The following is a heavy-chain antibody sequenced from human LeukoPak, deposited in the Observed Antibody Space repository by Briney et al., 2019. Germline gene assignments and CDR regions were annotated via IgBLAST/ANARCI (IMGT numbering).Heavy chain of an antibody. D-gene: IGHD2-15*01. J-gene: IGHJ3*02. CDR1: GGSISSYY. CDR2: ISNSGST. Sequence: SETLSLTCTVSGGSISSYYWSWIRQPPGKGLEWIGYISNSGSTNYNPSLKSRVTISVDASKNHFSLRLTSVTAADTAVYFCARESCSGGSCYLERRAFDIWGQGTMVTVSS. CDR3: ARESCSGGSCYLERRAFDI. V-gene: IGHV4-59*01.